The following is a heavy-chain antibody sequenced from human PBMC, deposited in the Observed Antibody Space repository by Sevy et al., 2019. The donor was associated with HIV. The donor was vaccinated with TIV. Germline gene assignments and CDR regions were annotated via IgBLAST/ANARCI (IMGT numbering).Heavy chain of an antibody. J-gene: IGHJ6*02. CDR1: GFTFSSAW. D-gene: IGHD3-10*01. Sequence: GGSLRLSCAASGFTFSSAWMSWVRQAPGKGLEWVGRIKSKIDGGAIDYVAPVKGRFSISREDSKNTVYLQMNSLKTDDKAVYYCITGPGSRGYDEDVINYYYYGMDVWGQGTTVTVSS. V-gene: IGHV3-15*01. CDR2: IKSKIDGGAI. CDR3: ITGPGSRGYDEDVINYYYYGMDV.